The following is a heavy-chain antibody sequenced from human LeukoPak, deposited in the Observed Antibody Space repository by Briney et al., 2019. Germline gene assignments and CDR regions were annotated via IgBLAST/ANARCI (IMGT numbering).Heavy chain of an antibody. Sequence: GGSLRLSCTPSGFTFSSHAMSWVRQAPGKGLEWVSAISGSGGSTYYADSVKGRFTISRDNSKNTLYLQMNSLRAEDTAVYYCAKVSERGYYYDSSGYPFDPWGQGTLVTVSS. V-gene: IGHV3-23*01. J-gene: IGHJ5*02. CDR1: GFTFSSHA. D-gene: IGHD3-22*01. CDR2: ISGSGGST. CDR3: AKVSERGYYYDSSGYPFDP.